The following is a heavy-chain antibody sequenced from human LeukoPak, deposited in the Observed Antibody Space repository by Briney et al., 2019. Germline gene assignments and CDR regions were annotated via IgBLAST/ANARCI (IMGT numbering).Heavy chain of an antibody. J-gene: IGHJ4*02. D-gene: IGHD3-22*01. CDR1: GFTFSSHS. CDR2: ISSSSSTI. CDR3: ARGAYYYED. V-gene: IGHV3-48*01. Sequence: GGSLRLSCAASGFTFSSHSMNWVRQAPGKGLEWVSYISSSSSTIYYADSVKGRFTISGDNAKNSLYLQMNSLRAEDTAVYYCARGAYYYEDWGQGTLVTVSS.